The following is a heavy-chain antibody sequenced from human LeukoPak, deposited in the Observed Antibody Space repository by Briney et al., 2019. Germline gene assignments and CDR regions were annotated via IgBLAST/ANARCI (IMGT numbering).Heavy chain of an antibody. CDR3: VVGGIAEVEYYQYYMDV. J-gene: IGHJ6*03. Sequence: GASVKVSCKASGHTFISYYIEWVRQAPGQGLEWMGIINPSGGSTSYAQKFQGRVTMTRDTSTSTVYMELSSLRFEDTAVYYCVVGGIAEVEYYQYYMDVWGKGTTVTISS. CDR2: INPSGGST. V-gene: IGHV1-46*01. CDR1: GHTFISYY. D-gene: IGHD6-13*01.